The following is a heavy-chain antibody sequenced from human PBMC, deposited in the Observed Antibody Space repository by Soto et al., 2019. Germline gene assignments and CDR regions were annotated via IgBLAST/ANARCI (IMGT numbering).Heavy chain of an antibody. V-gene: IGHV3-33*01. CDR1: GFSFSNYG. J-gene: IGHJ1*01. CDR3: ARDPRVETTLMAVFQG. Sequence: QVQLVESGGGVVQPGRSLRLSCAGSGFSFSNYGMHWVRQAPGKGLEWVALIWYDGSNKYYADSVKGRFTISRDNSKNTLYLQMSSLRNEDTAVYYCARDPRVETTLMAVFQGWGQGTLVTXXS. CDR2: IWYDGSNK. D-gene: IGHD3-3*01.